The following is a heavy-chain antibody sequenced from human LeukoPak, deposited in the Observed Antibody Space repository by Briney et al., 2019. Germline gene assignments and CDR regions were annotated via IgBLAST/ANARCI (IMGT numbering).Heavy chain of an antibody. V-gene: IGHV1-18*04. CDR1: GYTFTSYG. J-gene: IGHJ4*02. D-gene: IGHD2-15*01. CDR3: ARDSVCSGGSCYSHYFDY. Sequence: GASVKVSCKASGYTFTSYGISWVRQAPGQGLEWMGWISAYNGNTNYAQKLQGRVTMTTDTSTRTAYMELRSLRSDDTAVYYCARDSVCSGGSCYSHYFDYWGQGTLVTVSS. CDR2: ISAYNGNT.